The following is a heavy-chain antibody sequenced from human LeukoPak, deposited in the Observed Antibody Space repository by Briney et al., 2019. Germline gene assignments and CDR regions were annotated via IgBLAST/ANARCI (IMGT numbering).Heavy chain of an antibody. V-gene: IGHV3-21*01. J-gene: IGHJ6*03. D-gene: IGHD3-3*01. CDR1: GFTFSSYN. CDR3: ARAPSYYDFWTGYYDHYYMDV. Sequence: GGSLRLSCAASGFTFSSYNMNWVRQAPGKGLEWASSISSSSSYIYYSDSVKGRFTISRDNAKKSLCLQMNSLRAEDTAVYYCARAPSYYDFWTGYYDHYYMDVWGKGTTVTVSS. CDR2: ISSSSSYI.